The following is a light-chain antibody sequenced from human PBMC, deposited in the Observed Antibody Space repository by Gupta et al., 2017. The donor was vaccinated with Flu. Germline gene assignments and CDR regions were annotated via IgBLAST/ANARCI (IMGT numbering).Light chain of an antibody. Sequence: GTLSLSPGERATLSCRASQNIKSANLDWYQQRGGQGPRLLIYGASRRAAGIPDRFSGGGSGTEFTLTINRLEPEDFAVYYCQHEGYSRLTLDGGTKVEIK. V-gene: IGKV3-20*01. CDR1: QNIKSAN. CDR2: GAS. CDR3: QHEGYSRLT. J-gene: IGKJ4*01.